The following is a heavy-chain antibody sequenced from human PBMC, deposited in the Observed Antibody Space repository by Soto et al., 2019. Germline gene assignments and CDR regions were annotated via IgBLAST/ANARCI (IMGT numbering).Heavy chain of an antibody. Sequence: PGGSLRLSCAASGFTFVAYAMTWVRKAPGKGLEWVSTVSGSGDETYYADSVKGRFTVSRGQSENTLYLEMNDLRAEDTAVYYCAKMLGYTAAFIDSWGQGT. J-gene: IGHJ4*02. CDR2: VSGSGDET. D-gene: IGHD5-18*01. V-gene: IGHV3-23*01. CDR3: AKMLGYTAAFIDS. CDR1: GFTFVAYA.